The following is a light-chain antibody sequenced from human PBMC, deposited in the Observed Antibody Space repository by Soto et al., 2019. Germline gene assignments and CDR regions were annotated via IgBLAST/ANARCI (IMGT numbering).Light chain of an antibody. V-gene: IGLV1-44*01. CDR1: SSNIGSNT. CDR3: AAWDYSLNGYVV. J-gene: IGLJ2*01. CDR2: SNN. Sequence: QSVLTQPPSASGTPGQRVTISCSGSSSNIGSNTVNCYQQLPGTAPKLLIYSNNLRPSGVPDRYYGSKSGSSASLAISGLQSEDEADYYCAAWDYSLNGYVVFGGGTQLTVL.